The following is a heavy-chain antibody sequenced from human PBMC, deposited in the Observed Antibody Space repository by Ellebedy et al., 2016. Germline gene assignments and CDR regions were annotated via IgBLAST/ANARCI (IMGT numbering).Heavy chain of an antibody. CDR3: AREVISAANIQPNFDY. CDR1: GFTFPTSA. V-gene: IGHV1-58*02. CDR2: IVVGSGNT. D-gene: IGHD6-13*01. J-gene: IGHJ4*02. Sequence: ASVKVSCKASGFTFPTSAIQWVREARGQRLEWIGWIVVGSGNTNYAQKFQERVTITRDMSTSTVYMELSSLTSEDTAVYLCAREVISAANIQPNFDYWGQGTLVTVSS.